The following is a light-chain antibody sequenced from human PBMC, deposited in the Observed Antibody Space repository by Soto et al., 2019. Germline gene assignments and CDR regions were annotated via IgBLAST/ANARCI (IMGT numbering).Light chain of an antibody. J-gene: IGKJ5*01. V-gene: IGKV3-15*01. CDR3: QQYDDWPLT. Sequence: PGATAPLCCMASESVSRNLAWYQQKPGQAPRLLIHDASTRATGIPARFSGSGSGTEFTLTISSLQSEDFAVYYCQQYDDWPLTFGQGTRLEIK. CDR1: ESVSRN. CDR2: DAS.